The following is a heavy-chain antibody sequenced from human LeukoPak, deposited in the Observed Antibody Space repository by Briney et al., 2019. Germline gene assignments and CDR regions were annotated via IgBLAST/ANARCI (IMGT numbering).Heavy chain of an antibody. Sequence: ASVKVSCKASGYTFTSYGISWVRQAPGQGLEWMGWISAYNGNTNYAQKLQGRVTMTTDTSTSTAYMELRSLRSDGTAVYYCARVGMKRSGSYYPYYYYGMDVWGQGTTVTVSS. V-gene: IGHV1-18*01. CDR3: ARVGMKRSGSYYPYYYYGMDV. CDR1: GYTFTSYG. D-gene: IGHD3-10*01. J-gene: IGHJ6*02. CDR2: ISAYNGNT.